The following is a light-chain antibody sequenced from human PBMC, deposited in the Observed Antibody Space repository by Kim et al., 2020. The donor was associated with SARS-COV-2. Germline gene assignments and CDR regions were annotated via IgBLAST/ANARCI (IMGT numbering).Light chain of an antibody. CDR3: HQSSTVPQT. CDR2: YAS. Sequence: EIVLTQSPEFQCVTPKEKVTITCRASQSIGSALHWYQQKSDQSPKLLIKYASQSFSGVPSRFSGSGSGTDFTLTINGLEAEDAATYYCHQSSTVPQTFGQGTKVDIK. CDR1: QSIGSA. V-gene: IGKV6-21*01. J-gene: IGKJ1*01.